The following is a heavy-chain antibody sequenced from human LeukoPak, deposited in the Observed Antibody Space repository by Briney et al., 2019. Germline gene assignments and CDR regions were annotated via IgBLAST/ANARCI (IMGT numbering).Heavy chain of an antibody. CDR2: IDYSGGT. J-gene: IGHJ4*02. V-gene: IGHV4-59*12. CDR3: ARGRLIPRRYYYGSGRSFDY. CDR1: GASISPYF. Sequence: SETLSLTCTVSGASISPYFWSWIRQPPGKGLEWIAFIDYSGGTNYNPSLKSRVTISVDTSKNQFSLKLSSVTAADTAVYYCARGRLIPRRYYYGSGRSFDYWGQGTLVTVSS. D-gene: IGHD3-10*01.